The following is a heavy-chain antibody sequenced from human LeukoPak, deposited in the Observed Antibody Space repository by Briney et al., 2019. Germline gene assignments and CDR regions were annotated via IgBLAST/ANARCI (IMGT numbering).Heavy chain of an antibody. D-gene: IGHD6-25*01. V-gene: IGHV4-31*03. CDR1: GGSISSGGYY. Sequence: SQTLSLTCTVSGGSISSGGYYWSWIRQHPGKGLEWIGYIYYSGSTYYNQSLKSRVTISVDTSKNQFSLKLSSVTAADTAVYYCARVIDNSSGTLFDPWGQGTLVTVSS. CDR3: ARVIDNSSGTLFDP. CDR2: IYYSGST. J-gene: IGHJ5*02.